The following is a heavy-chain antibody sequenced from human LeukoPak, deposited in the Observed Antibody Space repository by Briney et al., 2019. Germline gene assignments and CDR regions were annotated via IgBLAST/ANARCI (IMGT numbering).Heavy chain of an antibody. D-gene: IGHD2-15*01. CDR1: GGSFSGYY. CDR3: ARGPPLYYCSGGSCYSWAYNY. CDR2: INHSGST. Sequence: SETLSLTCAVYGGSFSGYYWSWIRQPPGKGLEWLGEINHSGSTNYNPSLKSRVTISVDTSKNQFSLKLSSVTAADTAVYYCARGPPLYYCSGGSCYSWAYNYWGQGTLVTVSS. J-gene: IGHJ4*02. V-gene: IGHV4-34*01.